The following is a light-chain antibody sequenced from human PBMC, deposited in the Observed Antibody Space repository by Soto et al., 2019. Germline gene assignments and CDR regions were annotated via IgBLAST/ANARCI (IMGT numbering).Light chain of an antibody. CDR3: QLYSISGT. CDR1: QSVSNNY. CDR2: GAT. J-gene: IGKJ4*02. Sequence: EIVLKKSPGTLSLCAGERAILSCRASQSVSNNYLAWYQQKPGQAPRLLIYGATNRATGIPGRFSGSGAGTDFTLTSSILEPEDFTVYYCQLYSISGTFGRGTKVDIK. V-gene: IGKV3-20*01.